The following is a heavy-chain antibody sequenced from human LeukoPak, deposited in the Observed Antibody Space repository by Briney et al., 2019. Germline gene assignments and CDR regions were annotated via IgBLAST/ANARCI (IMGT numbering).Heavy chain of an antibody. J-gene: IGHJ6*03. Sequence: GGSLRLSCAVSGFTVSSNYMSWVSQAPGKGLEWVSVIYSGGTTYYADSVKGRFTISRDNSKNTVYLQMNSLRAEDTAVYYCARAPNRAYYMDVWGKGTTVTVSS. D-gene: IGHD7-27*01. CDR1: GFTVSSNY. CDR2: IYSGGTT. CDR3: ARAPNRAYYMDV. V-gene: IGHV3-53*01.